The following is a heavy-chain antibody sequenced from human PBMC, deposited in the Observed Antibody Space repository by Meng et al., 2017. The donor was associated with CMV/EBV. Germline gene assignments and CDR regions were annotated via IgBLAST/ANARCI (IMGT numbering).Heavy chain of an antibody. J-gene: IGHJ6*02. CDR1: GFNFSDYY. V-gene: IGHV3-11*01. CDR3: ARDLDIVVVPAAYAEGDYGMDV. CDR2: IGSSGSTI. D-gene: IGHD2-2*03. Sequence: GEALKISCAASGFNFSDYYMCWIRQAPGKGLEWVSYIGSSGSTIYYADSVKGRFTISRNNAKTALYLQMNSLRAEDTAVYYCARDLDIVVVPAAYAEGDYGMDVWGQGTTVTVSS.